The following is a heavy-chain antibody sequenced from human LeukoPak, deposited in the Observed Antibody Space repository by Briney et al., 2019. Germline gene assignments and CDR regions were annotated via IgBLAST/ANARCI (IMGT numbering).Heavy chain of an antibody. V-gene: IGHV4-59*01. Sequence: SETLSLTCTVSGGSISSYYWSWIRQPPGKGLEWIGYIYYSGSTNYNPSLKSRVTISVDTSKNQFSLKLSSVTAADTAVYYCARTDYYDSSGYPYRGQGTLVTVSS. CDR3: ARTDYYDSSGYPY. CDR1: GGSISSYY. CDR2: IYYSGST. J-gene: IGHJ4*02. D-gene: IGHD3-22*01.